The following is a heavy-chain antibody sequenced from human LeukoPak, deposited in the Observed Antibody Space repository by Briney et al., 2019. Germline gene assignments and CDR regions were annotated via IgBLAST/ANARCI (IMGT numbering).Heavy chain of an antibody. CDR2: ISAYNGNT. CDR1: GYTFTSYG. J-gene: IGHJ4*02. D-gene: IGHD3-3*01. CDR3: ARDTNSGDFWSGYFVY. V-gene: IGHV1-18*01. Sequence: GASVKVSCKASGYTFTSYGISWVRQAPGQGREWMGWISAYNGNTNYAQKLQGRVTMTTDTSTSTAYMELRSLRSDDTAVYYCARDTNSGDFWSGYFVYWGQGTLVTVSS.